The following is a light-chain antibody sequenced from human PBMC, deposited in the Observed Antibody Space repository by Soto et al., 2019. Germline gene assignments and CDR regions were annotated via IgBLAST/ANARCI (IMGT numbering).Light chain of an antibody. CDR2: SNN. J-gene: IGLJ2*01. Sequence: QSVLTQPPSASGTPGQRVTISCSGSSSHIGSKTVNWYQQLPGTAPKLLIYSNNQRPSGVPDRFSGSKSGPSASLAISGLQSEDEADYYCAAWDDSLNGVVFGGGTKLTVL. CDR1: SSHIGSKT. CDR3: AAWDDSLNGVV. V-gene: IGLV1-44*01.